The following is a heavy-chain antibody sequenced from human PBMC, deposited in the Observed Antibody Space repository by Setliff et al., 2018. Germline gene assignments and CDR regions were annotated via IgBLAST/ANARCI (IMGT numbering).Heavy chain of an antibody. D-gene: IGHD2-2*01. Sequence: ASVKVSCKASGYTFINYEINWVRQATGQGLEWMGGMNPNNGNPGYAQKFQGRVTMTRNTSISTAYMELSSLRSEDTAMYYCARALYPSSFIGHNWFDPWGQGTLVTVSS. CDR2: MNPNNGNP. V-gene: IGHV1-8*02. J-gene: IGHJ5*02. CDR3: ARALYPSSFIGHNWFDP. CDR1: GYTFINYE.